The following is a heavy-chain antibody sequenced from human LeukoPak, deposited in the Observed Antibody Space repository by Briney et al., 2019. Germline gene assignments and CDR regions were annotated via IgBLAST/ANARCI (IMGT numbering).Heavy chain of an antibody. CDR2: ISSSSSYI. D-gene: IGHD3-10*01. V-gene: IGHV3-21*01. CDR3: AKSFWWFGEFSPFDY. CDR1: GFTFSSYW. Sequence: GRSLRLSCAASGFTFSSYWMHWVRQAPGKGLEWVSSISSSSSYIYYVDSVKGRFTISRDNAKNSLYLQMNSLRAEDTAVYYCAKSFWWFGEFSPFDYWGQGTLVTVSS. J-gene: IGHJ4*02.